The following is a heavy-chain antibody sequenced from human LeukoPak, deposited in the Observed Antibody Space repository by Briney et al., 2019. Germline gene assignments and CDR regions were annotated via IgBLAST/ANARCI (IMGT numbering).Heavy chain of an antibody. Sequence: GGSLRLSCATSGFPFSDFSMTWVRQAPGKGLEWISTTNSGGTTTYYAESVKGRFAISRDNFKNALYLQMSSLRVEDTAIYYCAIQSYARSLGEGGAGTLVTVSS. CDR1: GFPFSDFS. J-gene: IGHJ4*02. CDR3: AIQSYARSLGE. CDR2: TNSGGTTT. D-gene: IGHD3-10*02. V-gene: IGHV3-23*01.